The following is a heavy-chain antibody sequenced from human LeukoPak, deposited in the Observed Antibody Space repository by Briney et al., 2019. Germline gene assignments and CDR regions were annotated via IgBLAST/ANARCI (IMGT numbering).Heavy chain of an antibody. D-gene: IGHD5-18*01. Sequence: GSSVKVSCKASGGTFSSYAISWVRQAPGQGLEWMGGIIPIFGTANYAQKFQGRVTITADESTSTAYMELCSLRSEDTAVYYCARGGNSYGAGNWFDPWGQGTLVTVSS. J-gene: IGHJ5*02. CDR2: IIPIFGTA. V-gene: IGHV1-69*01. CDR3: ARGGNSYGAGNWFDP. CDR1: GGTFSSYA.